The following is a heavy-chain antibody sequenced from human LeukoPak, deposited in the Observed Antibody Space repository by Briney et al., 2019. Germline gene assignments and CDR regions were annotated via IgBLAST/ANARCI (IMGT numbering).Heavy chain of an antibody. Sequence: SETLSLTCTVSGGSIRSSYYYWGWIRQPPGKGLEWIGSIYDSGSTYYNPSLKSRVTISVDTSKNQFSLKLSSVTAADTAVYYCARGGPRRWRGPAPNYDFWSGYSGPTGMDVWGQGTTVTVSS. CDR3: ARGGPRRWRGPAPNYDFWSGYSGPTGMDV. V-gene: IGHV4-39*07. CDR1: GGSIRSSYYY. J-gene: IGHJ6*02. CDR2: IYDSGST. D-gene: IGHD3-3*01.